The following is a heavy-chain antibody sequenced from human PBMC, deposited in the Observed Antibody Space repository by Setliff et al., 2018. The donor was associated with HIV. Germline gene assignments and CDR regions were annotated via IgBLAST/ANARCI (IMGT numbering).Heavy chain of an antibody. J-gene: IGHJ3*02. V-gene: IGHV4-39*01. CDR2: IYYSGST. D-gene: IGHD5-18*01. CDR1: GGSISSSSYY. Sequence: ASETLSLTCTVSGGSISSSSYYWGWIRQPPGKGLEWIGGIYYSGSTYYNPSLKSRVTISVDTSKNQFSLKLSSVTAADTAVYYCARAMKYSYGYVHDVLDIWGRGTMVTVSS. CDR3: ARAMKYSYGYVHDVLDI.